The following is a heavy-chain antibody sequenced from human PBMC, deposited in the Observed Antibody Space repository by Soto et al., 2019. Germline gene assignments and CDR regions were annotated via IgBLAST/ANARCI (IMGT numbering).Heavy chain of an antibody. CDR1: GFSFSSFA. V-gene: IGHV3-23*01. J-gene: IGHJ3*02. CDR2: IGDSGAST. CDR3: ARGFNSALDI. Sequence: PGGSLRLSCEASGFSFSSFAMNWVRQAPGKGLEWVSAIGDSGASTYYADSAKGRFTISRDNAKNSLHLQMNSLRAEDTAVYYCARGFNSALDIWGQGKMVTVSS.